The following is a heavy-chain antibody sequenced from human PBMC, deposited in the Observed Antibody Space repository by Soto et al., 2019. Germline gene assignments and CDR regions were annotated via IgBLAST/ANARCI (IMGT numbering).Heavy chain of an antibody. J-gene: IGHJ4*02. CDR2: IIPIFGTA. V-gene: IGHV1-69*06. CDR1: GGTFSSYA. CDR3: ARAIAAAGTWFAPVFDY. D-gene: IGHD6-13*01. Sequence: QVQLVQSGAEVKKPGSSVKVSCKASGGTFSSYAISWVRQAPGQGLEWMGGIIPIFGTANYAQKFQGRVTITEDKSTRAAYRELSGLRSEDTAVYYCARAIAAAGTWFAPVFDYWGQGTLVTVSS.